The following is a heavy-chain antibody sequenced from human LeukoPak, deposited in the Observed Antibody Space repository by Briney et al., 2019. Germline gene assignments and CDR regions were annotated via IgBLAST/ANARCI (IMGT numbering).Heavy chain of an antibody. CDR2: IYYSGST. D-gene: IGHD5-18*01. Sequence: SETLSLTCTVSGGSISSSSYYWGWIRQPPGKGLEWIGSIYYSGSTYYNPSLKSRVTISVDTSKNQFSLKLSSVTAADTAVYYCAVFTAMVPGYDYWGQGTLVTVSS. CDR1: GGSISSSSYY. V-gene: IGHV4-39*01. CDR3: AVFTAMVPGYDY. J-gene: IGHJ4*02.